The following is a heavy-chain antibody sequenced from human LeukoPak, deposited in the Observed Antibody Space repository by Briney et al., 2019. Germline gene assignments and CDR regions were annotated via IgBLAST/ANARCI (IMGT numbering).Heavy chain of an antibody. J-gene: IGHJ5*02. Sequence: GGSLRLSCAASGFTFRTYAMNWVRQPPGKGLEWVSGISGSGGSTYYADSVRGRFTISRDNSKNTLYVQMNSLRADDTAVYYCAKTGVYCSGGSCYPNWFDPWGQGTLVTVSS. CDR1: GFTFRTYA. CDR3: AKTGVYCSGGSCYPNWFDP. D-gene: IGHD2-15*01. V-gene: IGHV3-23*01. CDR2: ISGSGGST.